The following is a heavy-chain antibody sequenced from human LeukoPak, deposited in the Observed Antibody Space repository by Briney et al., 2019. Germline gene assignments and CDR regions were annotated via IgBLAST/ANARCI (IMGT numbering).Heavy chain of an antibody. V-gene: IGHV1-2*02. CDR3: ARANFLYCTSSTCLFDY. Sequence: ASVKVSCKASGYTFTDYYMHWVRQAPGQGFEWMGWVNPNDGDTNYAQKFQGRVTMTRDTSISTAHMEVSRLRSDDTAVYYCARANFLYCTSSTCLFDYWGQGTLVTVSS. CDR2: VNPNDGDT. D-gene: IGHD2-2*01. CDR1: GYTFTDYY. J-gene: IGHJ4*02.